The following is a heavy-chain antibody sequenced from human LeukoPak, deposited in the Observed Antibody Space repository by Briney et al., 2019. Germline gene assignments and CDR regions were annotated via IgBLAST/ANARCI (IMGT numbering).Heavy chain of an antibody. CDR1: GFSVSSNY. J-gene: IGHJ4*02. D-gene: IGHD3-16*01. CDR2: IYSGNYT. CDR3: ARDRDYGAGGFDY. V-gene: IGHV3-66*01. Sequence: GGSLRLSCAASGFSVSSNYISWVRQAPGKGLEWVSVIYSGNYTYCADSVKGRFTISRDNSKDTVYLQINSLRAEDTAVYYCARDRDYGAGGFDYWGQGTLVTVSS.